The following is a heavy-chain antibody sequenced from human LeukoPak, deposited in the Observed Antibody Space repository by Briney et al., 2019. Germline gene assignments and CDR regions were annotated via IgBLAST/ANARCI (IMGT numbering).Heavy chain of an antibody. V-gene: IGHV1-2*02. J-gene: IGHJ5*02. CDR2: INPNSGGT. CDR3: ARDMPPDIVATIPPGWFDP. CDR1: GYTFTGYY. D-gene: IGHD5-12*01. Sequence: ASVKVSCKASGYTFTGYYMHWVRQAPGQGLEWMGWINPNSGGTNYAQKFQGRVTMTRDTSISTAYMELSRLRSDDTAVYYCARDMPPDIVATIPPGWFDPWGQGTLVTVSS.